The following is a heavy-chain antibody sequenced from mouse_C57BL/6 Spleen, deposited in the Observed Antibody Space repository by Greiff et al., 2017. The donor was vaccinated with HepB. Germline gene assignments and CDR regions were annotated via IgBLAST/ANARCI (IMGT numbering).Heavy chain of an antibody. CDR3: ARGSSLYYYAMDY. CDR2: IDLEDGDT. D-gene: IGHD1-1*01. V-gene: IGHV14-2*01. J-gene: IGHJ4*01. Sequence: EVKLQESGAELVKPGASVKLSCTASGFNIKDYYMHWVKQRPEQGLEWIGRIDLEDGDTKYAPKFQGKATITADTSSNTAYLQPSSLTSEDTAVYYCARGSSLYYYAMDYWGQGTSVTVSS. CDR1: GFNIKDYY.